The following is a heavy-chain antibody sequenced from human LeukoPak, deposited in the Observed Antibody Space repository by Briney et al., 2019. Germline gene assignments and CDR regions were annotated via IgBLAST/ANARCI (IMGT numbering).Heavy chain of an antibody. J-gene: IGHJ5*02. V-gene: IGHV4-59*08. Sequence: SETLSLTCAVYGGSFSGYYWSWIRQPPGKGLEWIGYIYYSGSTNYNPSLKSRVTISVDTSKNQFSLKLSSVTAADTAVYYCARMALNWFDPWGQGTLVTVSS. D-gene: IGHD5-24*01. CDR1: GGSFSGYY. CDR3: ARMALNWFDP. CDR2: IYYSGST.